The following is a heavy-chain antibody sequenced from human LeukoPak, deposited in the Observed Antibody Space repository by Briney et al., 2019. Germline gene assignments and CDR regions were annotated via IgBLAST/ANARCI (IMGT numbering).Heavy chain of an antibody. D-gene: IGHD7-27*01. J-gene: IGHJ4*02. Sequence: GGSLRLSCASSGFAFSDYEMNWVRQAPGRGLEWVSYISSSGSIIYYADSVKGRFTISRDNAKRSLFLQMNSLRVEDTAVYYCARTMWGFDYWGQGTLVTVSS. CDR1: GFAFSDYE. V-gene: IGHV3-48*03. CDR3: ARTMWGFDY. CDR2: ISSSGSII.